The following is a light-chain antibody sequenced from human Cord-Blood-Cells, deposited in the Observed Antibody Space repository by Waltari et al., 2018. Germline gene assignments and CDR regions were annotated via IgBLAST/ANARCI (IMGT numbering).Light chain of an antibody. Sequence: DIQMTQSPSTLSASVGDRVTITCRANQSISSWLAWYQQKPGKAPKLLIYKASSLESGVPSRFSGSGSGIEFTLTISSLQPDDFATYYCQQYNSYSRTFGQGTKVEIK. CDR2: KAS. CDR1: QSISSW. V-gene: IGKV1-5*03. CDR3: QQYNSYSRT. J-gene: IGKJ1*01.